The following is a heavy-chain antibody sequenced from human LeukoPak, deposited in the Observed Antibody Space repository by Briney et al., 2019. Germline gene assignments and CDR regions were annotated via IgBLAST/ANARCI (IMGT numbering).Heavy chain of an antibody. J-gene: IGHJ1*01. CDR1: GGSFSGYY. V-gene: IGHV4-34*01. CDR2: INHSGST. Sequence: PSETLSLTCAVYGGSFSGYYWSWIRQPPGKGLEWIGEINHSGSTNYNPSLKSRVTISVDTSKNQFSLKLSSVTAADTAVYYCARSCGGDCSYLPGYFQHWGQGTLVTVSS. D-gene: IGHD2-21*02. CDR3: ARSCGGDCSYLPGYFQH.